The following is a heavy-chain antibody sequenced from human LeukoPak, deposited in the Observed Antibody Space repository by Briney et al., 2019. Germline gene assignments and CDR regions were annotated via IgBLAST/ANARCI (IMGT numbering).Heavy chain of an antibody. CDR3: AKDPPHYYDSSGYDDY. D-gene: IGHD3-22*01. Sequence: GGSLRLSCAASGFTFSSDAMSWVRQAPGKGLEWVSAISGSGGSTYYADSVKGRFTISRDNSKNTLYLQMNSLRAEDTAVYYCAKDPPHYYDSSGYDDYWGQGTLVTVSS. CDR2: ISGSGGST. J-gene: IGHJ4*02. CDR1: GFTFSSDA. V-gene: IGHV3-23*01.